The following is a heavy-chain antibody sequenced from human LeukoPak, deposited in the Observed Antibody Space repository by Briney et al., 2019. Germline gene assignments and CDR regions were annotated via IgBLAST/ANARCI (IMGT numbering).Heavy chain of an antibody. J-gene: IGHJ4*02. CDR3: ARHGRTKPFDY. V-gene: IGHV4-39*01. Sequence: AETLAFNCTVAGGSISSSSYYWGWIRQPPGKGLEWIGSIYYSGSTYYNPSLKSRGTISVDTSKNQFSLKLSSVTAADTAVYYCARHGRTKPFDYWGQGTLLTVSS. D-gene: IGHD2-8*01. CDR2: IYYSGST. CDR1: GGSISSSSYY.